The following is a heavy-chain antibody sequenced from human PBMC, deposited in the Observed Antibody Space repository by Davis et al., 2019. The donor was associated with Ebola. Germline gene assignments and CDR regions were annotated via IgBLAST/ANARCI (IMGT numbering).Heavy chain of an antibody. CDR3: AREMGGSQAFTDY. V-gene: IGHV3-7*01. CDR1: GFTFSSYW. Sequence: GESLKISCATSGFTFSSYWMTWVRQAPGRGLEWVANIKQDGSETYYGDSVKGRFTISRDNAKNTLYLQMNSLRAEDTAVYYCAREMGGSQAFTDYWGQGTLVTVSS. CDR2: IKQDGSET. D-gene: IGHD1-26*01. J-gene: IGHJ4*02.